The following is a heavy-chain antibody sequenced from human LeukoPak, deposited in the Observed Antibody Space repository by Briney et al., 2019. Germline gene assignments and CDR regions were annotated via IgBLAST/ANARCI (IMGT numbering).Heavy chain of an antibody. CDR1: GVSITSYY. V-gene: IGHV4-4*07. Sequence: ASETLSLTCSVSGVSITSYYWTWIRQSAGKGLEWIWRIHSNGGTNYNPSLSSRLTLSVDTSKNQLSLKLTSVTAADTAVYFCAGELAVAGTVTHRFDPWGQGTLVTVSS. CDR3: AGELAVAGTVTHRFDP. D-gene: IGHD6-19*01. J-gene: IGHJ5*02. CDR2: IHSNGGT.